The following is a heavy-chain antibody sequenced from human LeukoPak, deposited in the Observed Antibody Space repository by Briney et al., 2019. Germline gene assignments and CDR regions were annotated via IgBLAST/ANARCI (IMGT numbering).Heavy chain of an antibody. Sequence: SETLSLTCADYAGSFSGYYWSWIRQPPGKGLEWIGEINHSGSTNYNPSLKSRVTISVDTSKNQFSLKLSSVTAADTAVYYCASIGSSGWYYFDYWGQGTLVTVSS. CDR1: AGSFSGYY. D-gene: IGHD6-19*01. V-gene: IGHV4-34*01. CDR2: INHSGST. CDR3: ASIGSSGWYYFDY. J-gene: IGHJ4*02.